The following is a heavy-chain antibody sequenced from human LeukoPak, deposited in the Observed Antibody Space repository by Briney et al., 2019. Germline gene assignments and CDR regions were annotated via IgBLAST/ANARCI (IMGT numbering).Heavy chain of an antibody. V-gene: IGHV1-69*13. D-gene: IGHD3-22*01. CDR1: GGTFSSYA. J-gene: IGHJ4*02. CDR2: IIPIFGTA. Sequence: SVKVSGKASGGTFSSYAISWVRQAPGQGLEWMGGIIPIFGTANYAQKFQGRVTITADESTSTAYMELSSLRSEDTAVYYCARGGWNYYDSIGYLPVDYWGQGTLVTVSS. CDR3: ARGGWNYYDSIGYLPVDY.